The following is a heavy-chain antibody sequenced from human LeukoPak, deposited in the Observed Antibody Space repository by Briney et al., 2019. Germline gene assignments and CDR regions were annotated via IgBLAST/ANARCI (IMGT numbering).Heavy chain of an antibody. CDR2: IYHTGST. CDR3: ARYYYDSRLFVY. CDR1: GGSISSNNSY. J-gene: IGHJ4*02. V-gene: IGHV4-39*01. Sequence: SETLSLTCAVSGGSISSNNSYWGWIRQAPGKGLEWIGSIYHTGSTYYNPSLKSRVTISVDTSKNQFSLNLSPVTAADTAVYYCARYYYDSRLFVYWGQGTLVSVSS. D-gene: IGHD3-22*01.